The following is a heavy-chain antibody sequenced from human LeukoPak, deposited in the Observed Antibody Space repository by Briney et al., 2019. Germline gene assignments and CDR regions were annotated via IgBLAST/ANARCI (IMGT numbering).Heavy chain of an antibody. D-gene: IGHD5-18*01. Sequence: SETLSLTCAVYGGSFSGYYWSWIRQPPGKGLEWIGSIYYSGSTYYNPSLKSRVTISVDTSKNQFSLKLSSVTAADTAVYYCARQRAEIQLWFPKSKSGSDYWGQGTLVTVSS. V-gene: IGHV4-34*01. CDR3: ARQRAEIQLWFPKSKSGSDY. CDR2: IYYSGST. J-gene: IGHJ4*02. CDR1: GGSFSGYY.